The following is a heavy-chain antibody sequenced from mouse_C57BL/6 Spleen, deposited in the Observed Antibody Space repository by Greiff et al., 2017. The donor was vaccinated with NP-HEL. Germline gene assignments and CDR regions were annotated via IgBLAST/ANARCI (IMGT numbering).Heavy chain of an antibody. V-gene: IGHV1-61*01. CDR2: IYPSDSET. CDR1: GYTFTSYW. CDR3: AISVIYYKVIDY. Sequence: QVQLKQPGAELVRPGSSVKLSCKASGYTFTSYWMDWVKQRPGQGLEWIGDIYPSDSETHYNQKFKDKATLTVDKSSSTAYMQLSSLTSEDSAVYYCAISVIYYKVIDYCGQETPVTVSS. D-gene: IGHD2-12*01. J-gene: IGHJ4*01.